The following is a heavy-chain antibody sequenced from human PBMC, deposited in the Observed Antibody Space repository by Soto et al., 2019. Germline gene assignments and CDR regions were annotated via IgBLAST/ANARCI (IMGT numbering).Heavy chain of an antibody. CDR2: IIPIFGTA. Sequence: SVKVSCKSSGGTFSSYAISWVRQAPGQGLEWMGGIIPIFGTANYAQKFQGRVTITADESTSTAYMELSSLRSEDTAVYYCARDLRVAARPGGVFMDVWGQGTTVTVSS. CDR3: ARDLRVAARPGGVFMDV. V-gene: IGHV1-69*13. J-gene: IGHJ6*02. D-gene: IGHD6-6*01. CDR1: GGTFSSYA.